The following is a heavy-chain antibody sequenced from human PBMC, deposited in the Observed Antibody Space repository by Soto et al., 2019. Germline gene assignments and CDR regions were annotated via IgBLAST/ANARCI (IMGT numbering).Heavy chain of an antibody. CDR1: GLSVSSNY. V-gene: IGHV3-66*01. CDR3: AREAGIRGYFDH. CDR2: IYSSGTT. D-gene: IGHD3-3*02. J-gene: IGHJ4*02. Sequence: GGSLRLSCAASGLSVSSNYMSWVRQAPGKGLEWVSLIYSSGTTYYADSVKGRFTISRDHSKNTLFLQVNSLRAEDTAVYYCAREAGIRGYFDHWGQGTLVTVSS.